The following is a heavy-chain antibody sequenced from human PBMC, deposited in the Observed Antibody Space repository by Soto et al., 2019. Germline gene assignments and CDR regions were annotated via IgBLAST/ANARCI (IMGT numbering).Heavy chain of an antibody. V-gene: IGHV1-3*01. J-gene: IGHJ4*02. CDR1: GYTFTSYA. CDR3: ARRIVVVTALDY. D-gene: IGHD2-21*02. CDR2: INAGNGNT. Sequence: EASVKVSCKASGYTFTSYAMHWVRQAPGQRLEWMGWINAGNGNTKYSQKFQGRVTITRDTSASTAYMELSSLRSEDTAVYYCARRIVVVTALDYWGQGTLVTVLL.